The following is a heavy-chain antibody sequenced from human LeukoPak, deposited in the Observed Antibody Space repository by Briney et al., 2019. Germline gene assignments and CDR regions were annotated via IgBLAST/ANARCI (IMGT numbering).Heavy chain of an antibody. J-gene: IGHJ4*02. CDR3: ARFPVVVVPAATPFDY. Sequence: SETLSLTCTVSGYSISSGYYWGWIRQPPGKGLEWIGSIYHSGSTYYNPSLNIRVTISVDTSKNQFSLKLSSVTAADTAVYHCARFPVVVVPAATPFDYWGQGTLVTVSS. D-gene: IGHD2-2*01. CDR2: IYHSGST. CDR1: GYSISSGYY. V-gene: IGHV4-38-2*02.